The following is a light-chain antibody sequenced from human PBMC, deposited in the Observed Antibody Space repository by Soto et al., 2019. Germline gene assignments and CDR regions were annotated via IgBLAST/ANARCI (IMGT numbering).Light chain of an antibody. Sequence: QSVLTQAASVSGSPGQSITISCTGTSSDIGGYNYVSWYQQHPGKAPKVMIYEVSNRPSGVSNRFSGSKSGNTASLTISGLQSDDEAQYYCAVWDVSLKAWVFGGGTQLPS. CDR3: AVWDVSLKAWV. CDR2: EVS. CDR1: SSDIGGYNY. V-gene: IGLV2-14*01. J-gene: IGLJ3*02.